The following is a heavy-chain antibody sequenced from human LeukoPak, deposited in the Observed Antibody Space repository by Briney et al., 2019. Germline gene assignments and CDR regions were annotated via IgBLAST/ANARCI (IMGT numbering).Heavy chain of an antibody. V-gene: IGHV3-7*01. D-gene: IGHD2-2*01. Sequence: GGSLRLSCAASGFTFSTFWMSWVRQAPGKGLEWVAHMNQDGSEKYYVDSVKGRFTVSRDNAKNSLYLQMNNLRVEDTAAYYCASDRGAIVVVPAPLEDWGQGTLVTVSS. J-gene: IGHJ4*02. CDR1: GFTFSTFW. CDR3: ASDRGAIVVVPAPLED. CDR2: MNQDGSEK.